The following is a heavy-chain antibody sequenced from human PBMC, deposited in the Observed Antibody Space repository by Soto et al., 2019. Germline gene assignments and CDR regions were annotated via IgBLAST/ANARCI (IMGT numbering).Heavy chain of an antibody. CDR1: RFAFSRYG. CDR2: IWYDGSNK. V-gene: IGHV3-33*01. D-gene: IGHD7-27*01. J-gene: IGHJ6*03. CDR3: GGDLGVYYYYMDV. Sequence: PAGSVRLSCAASRFAFSRYGMHLVRQAPGKGLEWVAVIWYDGSNKYYADSVKGRFTISRDNSKNKLYLQMNSLRAEDTAVYYCGGDLGVYYYYMDVWGKGTTVTVSS.